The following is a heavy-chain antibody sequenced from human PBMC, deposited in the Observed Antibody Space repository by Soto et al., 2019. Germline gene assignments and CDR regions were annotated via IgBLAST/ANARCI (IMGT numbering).Heavy chain of an antibody. J-gene: IGHJ4*02. CDR2: INPKTGGT. D-gene: IGHD6-25*01. CDR3: AKDGGPAFTFDH. CDR1: GYTFSGHY. Sequence: VQLEQSGAEVKKPGASVKVSCKASGYTFSGHYMHWVRQAPGQAPEWMGWINPKTGGTKFAPKFQGRVTVTRDTAISTVYMEIFGLTSDDSAVYYSAKDGGPAFTFDHWGLGTLVIVSS. V-gene: IGHV1-2*02.